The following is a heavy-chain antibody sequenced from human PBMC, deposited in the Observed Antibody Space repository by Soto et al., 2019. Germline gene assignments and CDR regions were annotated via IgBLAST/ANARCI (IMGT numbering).Heavy chain of an antibody. CDR1: GFTFSSYS. CDR3: ARTNGAYSNYFDY. Sequence: EVQLVESGGGLVKPGGSLRLSCAASGFTFSSYSMFWVRQAPEKGLEWVSSIGGSSGHIYYADSLKGRFTISRDNAKNSLYLQMNSLRVDDTAVYYCARTNGAYSNYFDYWGQGTLVTVSS. D-gene: IGHD2-8*01. V-gene: IGHV3-21*01. CDR2: IGGSSGHI. J-gene: IGHJ4*02.